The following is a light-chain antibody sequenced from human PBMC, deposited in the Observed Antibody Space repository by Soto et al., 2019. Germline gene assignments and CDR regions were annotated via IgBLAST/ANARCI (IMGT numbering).Light chain of an antibody. CDR2: EGS. Sequence: QSVLTQPASVSGSPGQSITISCTGTSSDVGSYNLVSWYQQHPGKAPKLMIYEGSKRPSGVSNRFSGSKSGNTASLTISGLQAEDEADYYCCSYAGNGNVVFGGGTKVTVL. CDR3: CSYAGNGNVV. V-gene: IGLV2-23*01. CDR1: SSDVGSYNL. J-gene: IGLJ2*01.